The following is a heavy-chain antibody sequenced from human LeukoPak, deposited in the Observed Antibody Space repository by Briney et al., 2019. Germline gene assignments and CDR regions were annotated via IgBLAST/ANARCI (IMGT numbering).Heavy chain of an antibody. CDR1: GFTFTNNF. Sequence: GGSLRLSCAASGFTFTNNFMSWVRQAPGKGLEWVSGISGSDGSTNYADSVKGRFTISRENSKNTLYLQMNSLRAEDTAVYYCAKDSAKKYDDYWGQGTLVTVSS. V-gene: IGHV3-23*01. CDR2: ISGSDGST. CDR3: AKDSAKKYDDY. J-gene: IGHJ4*02. D-gene: IGHD2/OR15-2a*01.